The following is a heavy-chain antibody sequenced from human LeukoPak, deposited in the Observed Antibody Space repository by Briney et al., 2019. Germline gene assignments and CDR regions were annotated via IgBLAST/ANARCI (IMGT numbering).Heavy chain of an antibody. CDR1: GGSISSYY. J-gene: IGHJ4*02. CDR2: IYYSGST. CDR3: ARERRDYYGSGSYYRRVLFDY. Sequence: SETLSLTCTVSGGSISSYYWSWIRQPPGKGLEWIGYIYYSGSTNYNPSLKSRVTISVDTSKNQFSLKLSSVTAADTAVYYCARERRDYYGSGSYYRRVLFDYWGQGTLVTVSS. V-gene: IGHV4-59*12. D-gene: IGHD3-10*01.